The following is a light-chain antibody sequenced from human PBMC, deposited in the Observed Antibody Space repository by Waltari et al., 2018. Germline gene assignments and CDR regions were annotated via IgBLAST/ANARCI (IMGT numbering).Light chain of an antibody. CDR2: SAS. V-gene: IGKV1-39*01. CDR1: QTINTY. CDR3: PQTYTAPYT. Sequence: DIQMTQSPSSPSASVGDRVTITCRASQTINTYLNWYQQKPGKAPKHLMYSASTFQSGVPARFSGSESGTDFTLIISGLQPEDFATYFCPQTYTAPYTFGQGTRLE. J-gene: IGKJ2*01.